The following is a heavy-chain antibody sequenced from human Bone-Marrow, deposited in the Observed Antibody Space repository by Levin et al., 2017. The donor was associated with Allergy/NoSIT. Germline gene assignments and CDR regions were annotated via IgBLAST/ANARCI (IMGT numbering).Heavy chain of an antibody. D-gene: IGHD5-12*01. V-gene: IGHV1-69*13. CDR3: ATHSRGGGFDSYYYYGLDV. Sequence: SVKVSCKASGGTFSSYTITWVRQAPGQGLEWMGGIIPIFGSANYAQKFQGRVTITADESTSTAHMELSSLRSEDTAVYYWATHSRGGGFDSYYYYGLDVWGQGTTVTVSS. CDR2: IIPIFGSA. CDR1: GGTFSSYT. J-gene: IGHJ6*02.